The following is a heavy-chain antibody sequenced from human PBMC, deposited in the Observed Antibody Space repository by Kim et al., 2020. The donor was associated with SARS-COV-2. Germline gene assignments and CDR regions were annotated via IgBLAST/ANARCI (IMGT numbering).Heavy chain of an antibody. D-gene: IGHD2-15*01. CDR3: ASLTATPEKGAFDI. CDR2: IIPIFGTA. Sequence: SVKVSCKASGGTFSSYAISWVRQAPGQGLEWMGGIIPIFGTANYAQKFQGRVTIIADESTSTAYMELSSLRSEDTAVYYCASLTATPEKGAFDIWGQGTMVTVSS. CDR1: GGTFSSYA. V-gene: IGHV1-69*13. J-gene: IGHJ3*02.